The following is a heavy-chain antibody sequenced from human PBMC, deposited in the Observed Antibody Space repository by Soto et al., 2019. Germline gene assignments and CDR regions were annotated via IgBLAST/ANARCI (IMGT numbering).Heavy chain of an antibody. V-gene: IGHV4-34*01. D-gene: IGHD3-10*01. J-gene: IGHJ4*02. CDR2: INHSGST. CDR1: GGSFSGYY. CDR3: ARSLYYGSGSLRIFDY. Sequence: SETLSLTCAVYGGSFSGYYWSWIRQPPGKGLEWIGEINHSGSTNYNPSLKSRVTISVDTSKNQFSLKLSSVTAADTAVYYCARSLYYGSGSLRIFDYWGQGTLVTVSS.